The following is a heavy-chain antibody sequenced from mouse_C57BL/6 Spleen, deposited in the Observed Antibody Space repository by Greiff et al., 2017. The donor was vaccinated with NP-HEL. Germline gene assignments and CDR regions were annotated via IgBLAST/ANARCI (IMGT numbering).Heavy chain of an antibody. Sequence: QLQQPGAELVKPGASVKLSCKASGYTFTSYWMHWVKQRPGRALEWIGRIDPNSGGTKYNEKFKSKATLTVDKPSSTAYMQLSSLTSEDSAVYYCARGGFITTVVANFDYWGQGTTLTVSS. CDR1: GYTFTSYW. CDR3: ARGGFITTVVANFDY. D-gene: IGHD1-1*01. J-gene: IGHJ2*01. V-gene: IGHV1-72*01. CDR2: IDPNSGGT.